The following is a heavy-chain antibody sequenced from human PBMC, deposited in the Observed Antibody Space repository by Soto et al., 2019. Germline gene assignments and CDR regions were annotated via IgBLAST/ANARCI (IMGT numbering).Heavy chain of an antibody. Sequence: QVHLLESGPGVVKPSETLSLTCTVSGGSMNRGCDYWHCFRQPPGKGLEWIGNIQYGETDKYNTSLKTRLTVSADTPTYQSSLKINSVTAADTAVYYCARGKRGPWYFDLWSRGTLVAISS. J-gene: IGHJ2*01. CDR1: GGSMNRGCDY. CDR3: ARGKRGPWYFDL. V-gene: IGHV4-31*03. CDR2: IQYGETD.